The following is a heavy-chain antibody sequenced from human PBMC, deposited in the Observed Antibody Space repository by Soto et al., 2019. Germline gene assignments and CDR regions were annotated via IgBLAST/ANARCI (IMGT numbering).Heavy chain of an antibody. CDR1: GFTFSSYG. V-gene: IGHV3-30*18. Sequence: GGSLRLSCAASGFTFSSYGMHWVRQAPGKGLEWVAVISYDGSNKYYADSVKGRFTISRDNSKNTLYLQMNSLRAEDTAVYYCAKTYSSSPFDYWGQGTLVTVSS. D-gene: IGHD6-13*01. CDR2: ISYDGSNK. J-gene: IGHJ4*02. CDR3: AKTYSSSPFDY.